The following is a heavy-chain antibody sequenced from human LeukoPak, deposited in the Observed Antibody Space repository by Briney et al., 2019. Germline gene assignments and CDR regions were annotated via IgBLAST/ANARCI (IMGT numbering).Heavy chain of an antibody. CDR3: ARDRGYYFDY. V-gene: IGHV3-30-3*01. CDR2: ISYDGSNK. CDR1: GFTFSSYA. Sequence: GRTLRLSCAASGFTFSSYAMHWVRQAPGKGLEWVAVISYDGSNKYYADSVKGRFTISRDNSKNTLYLQMNSLRAEDTAVYYCARDRGYYFDYWGQGTLVTVSS. J-gene: IGHJ4*02.